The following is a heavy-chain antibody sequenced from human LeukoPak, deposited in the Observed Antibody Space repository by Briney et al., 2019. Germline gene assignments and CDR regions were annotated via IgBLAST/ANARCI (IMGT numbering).Heavy chain of an antibody. CDR3: ARLTGTTGFDY. Sequence: PGGSLRLSCAASGFPFSSYWMSWIRQAPGKGLEWVANIKQDGSDKYYVDSVKGRLTISRDNAKNSLYLQLNSLRADDTAVYYCARLTGTTGFDYWGQGTLVTVSS. CDR2: IKQDGSDK. V-gene: IGHV3-7*01. CDR1: GFPFSSYW. D-gene: IGHD1-1*01. J-gene: IGHJ4*02.